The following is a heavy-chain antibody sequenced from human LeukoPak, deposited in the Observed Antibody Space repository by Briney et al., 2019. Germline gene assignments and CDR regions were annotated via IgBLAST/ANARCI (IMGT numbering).Heavy chain of an antibody. CDR1: GFTFSSYG. Sequence: GGSLRLSCAASGFTFSSYGMSWVRQAPGKGLEWVSAISGSGGSTYYADSVKGRFTISTDNSKNTPSLQMKSLRAEDTALYYSAKGRIAVAAYWGQGTLVTVSS. J-gene: IGHJ4*02. CDR2: ISGSGGST. D-gene: IGHD6-19*01. CDR3: AKGRIAVAAY. V-gene: IGHV3-23*01.